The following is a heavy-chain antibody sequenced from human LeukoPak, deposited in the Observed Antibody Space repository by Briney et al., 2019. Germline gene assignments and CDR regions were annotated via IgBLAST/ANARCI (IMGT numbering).Heavy chain of an antibody. Sequence: KTSETLFLTCTVSGGSISSSSYYWGWIRQPPGKGLEWIGRIYYSGSTYYNPSLKSRVTISVDTSKNQFSLKLSSVTAADTAVYYCARGYCTNAVCSLGPTQAWGQGTLVTVSS. CDR1: GGSISSSSYY. D-gene: IGHD2-8*01. CDR3: ARGYCTNAVCSLGPTQA. J-gene: IGHJ4*02. CDR2: IYYSGST. V-gene: IGHV4-39*07.